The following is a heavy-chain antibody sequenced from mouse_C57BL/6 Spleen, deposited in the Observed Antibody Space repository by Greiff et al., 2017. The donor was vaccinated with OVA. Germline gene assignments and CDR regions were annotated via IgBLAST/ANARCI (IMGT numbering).Heavy chain of an antibody. J-gene: IGHJ3*01. CDR3: ARWDSNYVWFAY. CDR2: IYPGSGST. CDR1: GYTFTSYW. Sequence: QVQLQQSGAELVRPGSSVKLSCKASGYTFTSYWMHWVKQRPIQGLEWIGDIYPGSGSTNYNEKFKSKATLTVDTSSSTAYMQLSSLTSEDSAVYYCARWDSNYVWFAYWGQGTLVTVSA. V-gene: IGHV1-55*01. D-gene: IGHD2-5*01.